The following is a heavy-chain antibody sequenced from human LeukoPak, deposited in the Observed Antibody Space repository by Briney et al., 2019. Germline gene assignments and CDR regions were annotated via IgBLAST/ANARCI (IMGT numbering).Heavy chain of an antibody. V-gene: IGHV4-39*07. CDR1: GGSISSSSYY. D-gene: IGHD2-21*02. Sequence: PSETLSLTCTVSGGSISSSSYYWGWIRQPPGKGLEWIGSIYYSGSTNYNPSFKSRVTISVDTSKNQFSLKLSSVTAADTAVYYCARDSTAGVTTYEYYYYGMDVWGLGTTVTVSS. CDR3: ARDSTAGVTTYEYYYYGMDV. J-gene: IGHJ6*02. CDR2: IYYSGST.